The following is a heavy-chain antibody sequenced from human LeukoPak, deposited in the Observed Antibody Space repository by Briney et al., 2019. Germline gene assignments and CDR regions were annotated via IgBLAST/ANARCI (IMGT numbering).Heavy chain of an antibody. V-gene: IGHV3-43*02. J-gene: IGHJ4*02. CDR1: GFTFDDYA. CDR3: AKDISASVFGVASDY. CDR2: ISGDGDST. D-gene: IGHD3-3*01. Sequence: GGSLSLSCAASGFTFDDYAMHWVRQAPGKGLEWVSLISGDGDSTYYSDSVKGRFTISRDNRKNSLFLQMNSLRTEDTAFYYCAKDISASVFGVASDYWGQGTLVTVSS.